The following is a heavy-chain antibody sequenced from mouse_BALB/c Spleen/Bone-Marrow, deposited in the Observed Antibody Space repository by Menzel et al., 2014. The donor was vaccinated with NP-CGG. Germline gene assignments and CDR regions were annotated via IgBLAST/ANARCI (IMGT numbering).Heavy chain of an antibody. Sequence: VQLKESGGGLVKVGESLKLSCAASGFTFSTYYMSWVRQTPEKRLELVAAIYTNDGSTYYPDTVKGRFAISRGNAKNTLYLQMSSLKSEDTALYYCARRAFYALDYWGQGTSVTVSS. CDR1: GFTFSTYY. CDR3: ARRAFYALDY. CDR2: IYTNDGST. J-gene: IGHJ4*01. V-gene: IGHV5-6-2*01.